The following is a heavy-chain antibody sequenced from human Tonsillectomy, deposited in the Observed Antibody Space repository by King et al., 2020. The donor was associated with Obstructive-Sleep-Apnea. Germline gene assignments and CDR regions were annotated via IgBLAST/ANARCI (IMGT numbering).Heavy chain of an antibody. CDR2: IRDDGSST. Sequence: VQLVEAGGGVVQPGGSLRLSCAASGFTFNNYGMQWVRQAPGKGGEWGGFIRDDGSSTYYADSVKGRFMISRDNSKNTLHLQMNSLRVEETAVYYCAKEAYSSGWHVDYWGQGTLVTVAS. D-gene: IGHD6-19*01. J-gene: IGHJ4*02. V-gene: IGHV3-30*02. CDR3: AKEAYSSGWHVDY. CDR1: GFTFNNYG.